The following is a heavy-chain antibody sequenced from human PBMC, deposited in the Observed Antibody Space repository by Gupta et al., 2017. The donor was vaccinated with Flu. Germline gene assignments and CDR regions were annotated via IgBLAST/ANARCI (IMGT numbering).Heavy chain of an antibody. V-gene: IGHV4-34*01. D-gene: IGHD3-10*02. J-gene: IGHJ4*02. Sequence: QVQLQQWGAGLFKPSETLSLPCAVYGGSFRGYSRSWIRQPPGKGLEWIGEINHSGSTNYNPSLKSRVTISVDTSKNQFSLKLRSVTAADTAVYYCARGATPRVRSFDYWGQGTLVTVSS. CDR1: GGSFRGYS. CDR3: ARGATPRVRSFDY. CDR2: INHSGST.